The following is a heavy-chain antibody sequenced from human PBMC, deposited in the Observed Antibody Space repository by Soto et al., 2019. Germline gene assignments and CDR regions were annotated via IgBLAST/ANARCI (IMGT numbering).Heavy chain of an antibody. D-gene: IGHD3-3*01. Sequence: QVHLQQWGARVLKPSETLSLTCAVDGGSFGGYYWSWIRQPPGKGLEWIGEINHSGSTNYNPSLKSRITISIDMSKDQFSLKLSSVTAADAAVYCWASSLRFLERFFEYWGPGTRVTVSS. CDR3: ASSLRFLERFFEY. J-gene: IGHJ4*02. CDR2: INHSGST. V-gene: IGHV4-34*01. CDR1: GGSFGGYY.